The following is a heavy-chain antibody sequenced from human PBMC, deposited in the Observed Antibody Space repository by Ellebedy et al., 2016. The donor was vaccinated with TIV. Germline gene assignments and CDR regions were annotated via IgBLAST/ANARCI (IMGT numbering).Heavy chain of an antibody. V-gene: IGHV4-31*03. D-gene: IGHD2-2*01. J-gene: IGHJ2*01. CDR3: ARLDCSSTSCYGLYKPGWYFDL. CDR1: GGSISSGGYY. CDR2: IYYSGST. Sequence: SETLSLXXTVSGGSISSGGYYWSWIRQHPGKGLEWIGYIYYSGSTYYNPSLKSRVTISVDTSKNQFSLKLSSVTAADTAVYYCARLDCSSTSCYGLYKPGWYFDLWGRGTLVTVSS.